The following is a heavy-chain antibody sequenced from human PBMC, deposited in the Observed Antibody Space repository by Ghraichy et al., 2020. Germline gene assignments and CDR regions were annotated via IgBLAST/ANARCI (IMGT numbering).Heavy chain of an antibody. V-gene: IGHV3-64D*09. J-gene: IGHJ4*02. CDR2: ISSNGGDT. CDR3: VKGSVAAPGSDY. D-gene: IGHD6-13*01. CDR1: GFTFSSYT. Sequence: GGSLRLSCSASGFTFSSYTMHWVRQAPGKGLEYVSAISSNGGDTYYAHSVKGRFTISRDNSKNTLFLQMSSLRAEDTAVYYCVKGSVAAPGSDYWGQGTLVTVSS.